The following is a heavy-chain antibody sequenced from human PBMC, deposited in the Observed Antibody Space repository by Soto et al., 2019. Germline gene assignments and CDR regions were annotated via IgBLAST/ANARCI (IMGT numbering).Heavy chain of an antibody. Sequence: ASVKGSCKVSGYTLTELSMHWVRQAPGKGLEWMGGFDPEDGETIYAQKFQGRVTMTEDTSTDTAYMELSSLRSEDTAVYYCATVAVISPYYYYYYGMDVWGQGTTVTVSS. CDR2: FDPEDGET. CDR3: ATVAVISPYYYYYYGMDV. J-gene: IGHJ6*02. CDR1: GYTLTELS. V-gene: IGHV1-24*01.